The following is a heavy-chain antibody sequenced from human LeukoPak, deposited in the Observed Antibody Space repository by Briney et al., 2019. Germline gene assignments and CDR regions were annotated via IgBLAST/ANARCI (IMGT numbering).Heavy chain of an antibody. CDR1: GYTFTYYV. Sequence: RASVKVSCKPSGYTFTYYVISWVRQAPGQGLEWMGWINAYNGNTNDAQKFQGRVTMTTDTSTSTAYMGLRSLRSDDTAVYYCARGEKPYDYWGQGTLVSVSS. CDR2: INAYNGNT. V-gene: IGHV1-18*01. D-gene: IGHD1-26*01. J-gene: IGHJ4*02. CDR3: ARGEKPYDY.